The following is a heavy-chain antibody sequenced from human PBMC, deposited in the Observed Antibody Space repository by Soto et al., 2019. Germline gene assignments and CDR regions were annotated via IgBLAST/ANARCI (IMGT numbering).Heavy chain of an antibody. D-gene: IGHD6-19*01. CDR3: ARDRSSDPNYYYCMDV. Sequence: QVQLVQSGAEVKKPGSSVKVSCKASGGTFSSYAITWVRQAPGQGLEWMGRIIPILGIENYAQKFQDRVTITADKYTSTVYMELSSLRSEDTAVYYCARDRSSDPNYYYCMDVWGKGTTVTVSS. CDR1: GGTFSSYA. CDR2: IIPILGIE. J-gene: IGHJ6*03. V-gene: IGHV1-69*04.